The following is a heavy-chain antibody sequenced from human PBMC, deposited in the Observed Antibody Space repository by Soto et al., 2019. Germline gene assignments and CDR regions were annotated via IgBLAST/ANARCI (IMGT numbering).Heavy chain of an antibody. CDR1: GGSISSYY. V-gene: IGHV4-59*01. CDR2: IYYSGST. Sequence: QVQLQESGPGLVKPSETLSLTCTVSGGSISSYYWSWIRQPPGKGLEWIGYIYYSGSTNYNPSLKSRVTISVDTSKNQFSLKLSSVTAADTAVYYCARDESGESAFDIWGQGTMVTVSS. D-gene: IGHD1-26*01. J-gene: IGHJ3*02. CDR3: ARDESGESAFDI.